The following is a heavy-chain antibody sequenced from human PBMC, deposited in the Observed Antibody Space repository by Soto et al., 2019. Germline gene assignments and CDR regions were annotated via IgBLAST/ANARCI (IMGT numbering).Heavy chain of an antibody. Sequence: GGSLRLSCTASGFTFNTYAMRWVRQAPGKGLEWISTISGNGDNTYYADSVTGRFTISRDNFKNTVSLQMNSLRAEDTATYYCATSQGGTSGWHYWGQGTLVTVS. J-gene: IGHJ4*02. CDR1: GFTFNTYA. CDR3: ATSQGGTSGWHY. CDR2: ISGNGDNT. V-gene: IGHV3-23*01. D-gene: IGHD6-19*01.